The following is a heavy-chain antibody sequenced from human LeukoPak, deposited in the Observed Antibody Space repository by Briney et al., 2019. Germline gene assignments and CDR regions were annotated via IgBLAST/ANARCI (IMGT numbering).Heavy chain of an antibody. CDR1: GFTFITYW. V-gene: IGHV3-74*01. CDR3: ARGVAGSGSYYNVGFDF. CDR2: INTDETIA. J-gene: IGHJ4*02. Sequence: PGGSLRLSCAASGFTFITYWMHWVRHAPGKGLVWVSRINTDETIANYADSVTGRFTISRDNAKNTLHLQMNSLRVEDTAVYYCARGVAGSGSYYNVGFDFWGQGALVTVSS. D-gene: IGHD3-10*01.